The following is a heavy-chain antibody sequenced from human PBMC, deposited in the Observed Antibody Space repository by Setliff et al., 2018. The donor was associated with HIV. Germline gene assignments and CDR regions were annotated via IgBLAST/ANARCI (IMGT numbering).Heavy chain of an antibody. CDR3: ARPVSKYFYGMDV. J-gene: IGHJ6*02. CDR2: LYHSGSP. Sequence: SETLSLTCTVSGDSISSHSWSWIRQPPGKGLEWIGTLYHSGSPIYNSSLKSRVTISGDPSNNQLALSLSSVTAADTAVYYCARPVSKYFYGMDVWGLGTTVTVSS. CDR1: GDSISSHS. V-gene: IGHV4-59*11.